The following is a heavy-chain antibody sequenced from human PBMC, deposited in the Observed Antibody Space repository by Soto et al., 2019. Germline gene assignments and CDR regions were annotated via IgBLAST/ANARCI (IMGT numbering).Heavy chain of an antibody. Sequence: QVQLVQSGAEVKKPGASVKVSCKASGYTFTSYGISWVRQAPGQGLEWMGWISAYNGNTNYAQKLQGRVTMTTDTSTRTAYMELRSLRSDDTAVYYCARRGIAAAGTDYYYGMDVWGQGTTVTVSS. V-gene: IGHV1-18*01. CDR3: ARRGIAAAGTDYYYGMDV. J-gene: IGHJ6*02. CDR2: ISAYNGNT. D-gene: IGHD6-13*01. CDR1: GYTFTSYG.